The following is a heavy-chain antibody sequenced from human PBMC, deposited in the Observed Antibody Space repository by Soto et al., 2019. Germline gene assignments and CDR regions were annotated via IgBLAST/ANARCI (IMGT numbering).Heavy chain of an antibody. CDR3: ARSVDTAVLNWFDP. J-gene: IGHJ5*02. CDR2: IYYSGST. Sequence: QVQLQESGPGLVKPSETLSLTCTVSGGSISSYYWSWIRQPPGKGLEWIGYIYYSGSTNYNPSLKSRVTISVDTSKNQFSLKLSSVTAADTAVYYCARSVDTAVLNWFDPWGQGTLVTVSS. CDR1: GGSISSYY. V-gene: IGHV4-59*01. D-gene: IGHD5-18*01.